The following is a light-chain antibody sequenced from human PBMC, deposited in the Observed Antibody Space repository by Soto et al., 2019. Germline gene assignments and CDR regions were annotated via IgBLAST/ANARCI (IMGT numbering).Light chain of an antibody. CDR2: DAS. CDR3: QQYKSYSPWT. J-gene: IGKJ1*01. Sequence: DIQMTQSPSTLSASVGERVTITCRASRSVSTSLAWYQKKPGKAPTLLIFDASSLESGVPSRFSGSGSGTELTLTISGLQPDDFATYFCQQYKSYSPWTFGQGTKVDVK. CDR1: RSVSTS. V-gene: IGKV1-5*01.